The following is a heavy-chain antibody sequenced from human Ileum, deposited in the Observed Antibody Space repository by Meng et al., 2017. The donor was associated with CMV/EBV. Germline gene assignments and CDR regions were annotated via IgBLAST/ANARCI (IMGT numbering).Heavy chain of an antibody. CDR2: IYTSGST. V-gene: IGHV4-4*07. J-gene: IGHJ4*02. Sequence: VQLRESGHGLVKPSETLSLTFTVSGGSISSDYWSWIRQPAGKGLQWVGRIYTSGSTNYNPSLKSRVTMSVDTSKNQFSLNLSSVTAADTAVYYCARESQQLYRTLDYWGQGTLVTVSS. CDR1: GGSISSDY. CDR3: ARESQQLYRTLDY. D-gene: IGHD3-16*02.